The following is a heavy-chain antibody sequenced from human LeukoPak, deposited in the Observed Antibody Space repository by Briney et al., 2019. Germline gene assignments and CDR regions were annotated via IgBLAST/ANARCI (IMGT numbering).Heavy chain of an antibody. V-gene: IGHV3-33*01. D-gene: IGHD3-22*01. J-gene: IGHJ3*02. CDR2: IWYDGSNK. CDR3: AREAYYYDSSGYYRDAFDI. CDR1: GFTFSSYC. Sequence: GGSLRLSCAASGFTFSSYCMHWVRQAPGKGLEWVADIWYDGSNKYYADSVKGRFIISRDNSKNTLYLQMNSLRAEDTAVYYCAREAYYYDSSGYYRDAFDIWGQGTMVTVSS.